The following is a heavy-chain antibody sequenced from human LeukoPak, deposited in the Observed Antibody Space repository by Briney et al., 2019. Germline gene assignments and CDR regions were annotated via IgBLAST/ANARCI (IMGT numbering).Heavy chain of an antibody. V-gene: IGHV1-2*02. CDR3: GRDRSTVGATGPFDP. CDR2: IKPNSGDT. Sequence: ASVKVSCKASGYTFTGYYMHWVRQAPGQGLEWMGWIKPNSGDTNYAQKFQGRVTMTRDTSISTAYMELSSLRSDDTAVYYCGRDRSTVGATGPFDPWGQGTLVTVSS. D-gene: IGHD1-26*01. CDR1: GYTFTGYY. J-gene: IGHJ5*02.